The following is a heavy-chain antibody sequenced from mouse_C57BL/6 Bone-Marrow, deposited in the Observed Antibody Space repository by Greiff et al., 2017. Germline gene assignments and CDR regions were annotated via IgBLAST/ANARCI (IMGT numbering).Heavy chain of an antibody. Sequence: VQLQQPGAELVMPGASVKLSCKASGYTFTSYWMHWVKQRPGQGLEWIGEIEPSDSYTNYNQKFKGKSTVTVDKTSSTAYLQLSSLRAGDTAVYYGARSSWFAEWGQGTLVTVSA. J-gene: IGHJ3*01. CDR2: IEPSDSYT. V-gene: IGHV1-69*01. CDR3: ARSSWFAE. CDR1: GYTFTSYW.